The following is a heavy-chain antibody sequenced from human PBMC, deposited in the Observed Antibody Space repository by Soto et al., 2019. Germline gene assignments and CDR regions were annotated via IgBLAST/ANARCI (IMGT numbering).Heavy chain of an antibody. CDR2: IYSSGSTI. J-gene: IGHJ4*02. CDR1: GFTFSSYS. Sequence: EVQLVESGGGLVQPGGSLRLSCAASGFTFSSYSMNWVRQAPGKGLEWVSYIYSSGSTIYYADSVKGRFTISRDSAKNSLYLQMNGLRDEDTALYYCARASPGGRGSSGWYDYWGQGTLVTVSS. D-gene: IGHD6-19*01. V-gene: IGHV3-48*02. CDR3: ARASPGGRGSSGWYDY.